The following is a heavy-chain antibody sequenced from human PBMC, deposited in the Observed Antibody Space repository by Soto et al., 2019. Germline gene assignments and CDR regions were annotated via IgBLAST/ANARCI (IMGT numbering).Heavy chain of an antibody. CDR2: IYTSGST. V-gene: IGHV4-4*07. Sequence: QVQLQESGPGLLKPSETLSLTCTVSGGSISSYYWSWIQQPAGKGLAWIGRIYTSGSTNYNPPLMSRVAMSRDTSKNQFSRQLSSVTAADTAVYYCARACSSNSCYDVFDYWGQGTLVTVSS. J-gene: IGHJ4*02. CDR1: GGSISSYY. CDR3: ARACSSNSCYDVFDY. D-gene: IGHD2-2*01.